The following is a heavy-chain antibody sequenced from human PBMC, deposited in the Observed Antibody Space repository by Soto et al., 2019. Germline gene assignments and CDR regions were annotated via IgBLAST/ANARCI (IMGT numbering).Heavy chain of an antibody. CDR3: ARRYGYSFDY. Sequence: SETLSLTCTVSGGSISSYYWSWIRQPPGKGLEWIGYIYNSGRTNYNPSLKSRVTISVDTSKNQFSLKLSSVTAADTAVYYCARRYGYSFDYWGQGTRVTVSS. CDR2: IYNSGRT. CDR1: GGSISSYY. D-gene: IGHD1-1*01. J-gene: IGHJ4*02. V-gene: IGHV4-59*08.